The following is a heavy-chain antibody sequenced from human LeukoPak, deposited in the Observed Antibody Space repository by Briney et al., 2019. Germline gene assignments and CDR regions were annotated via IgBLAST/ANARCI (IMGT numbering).Heavy chain of an antibody. J-gene: IGHJ4*02. Sequence: XETLSLTCTVSGGSISSYYWSWIRQPPGKGLEWIGYIYYSGSTNYNPSLKSRVTISVDTSKNQFSLKLSSVTAADTAVYYCARGGGDIVVVPAAKGHFDYWGQGTLVTVSS. CDR3: ARGGGDIVVVPAAKGHFDY. V-gene: IGHV4-59*01. CDR1: GGSISSYY. D-gene: IGHD2-2*01. CDR2: IYYSGST.